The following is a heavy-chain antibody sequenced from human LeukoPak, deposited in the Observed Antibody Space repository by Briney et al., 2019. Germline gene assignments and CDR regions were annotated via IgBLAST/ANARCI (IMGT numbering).Heavy chain of an antibody. Sequence: GGSLSLSCAASGFTFSSYGMHWVRQAPGKGLEWVAVISYDGSNKYYADSVKGRFTISRDNSKNTLFLQMNSLRAEDTAVYHCAKDRYSSGWYSFDSWGQGTLVTVSS. J-gene: IGHJ4*02. CDR2: ISYDGSNK. CDR3: AKDRYSSGWYSFDS. D-gene: IGHD6-19*01. V-gene: IGHV3-30*18. CDR1: GFTFSSYG.